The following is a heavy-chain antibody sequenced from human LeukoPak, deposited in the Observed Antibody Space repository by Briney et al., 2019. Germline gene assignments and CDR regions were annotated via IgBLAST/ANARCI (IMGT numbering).Heavy chain of an antibody. Sequence: SETRSLTCVVYGESFSGYYWNWIRQPPGKGLEWIGEINHSGSTTYNPSLKSRVTISVDTSKNQFSLRLTSVTAADTAVYYCASSGWYRGYWGQGTLVTVSS. CDR2: INHSGST. V-gene: IGHV4-34*01. CDR1: GESFSGYY. CDR3: ASSGWYRGY. J-gene: IGHJ4*02. D-gene: IGHD6-19*01.